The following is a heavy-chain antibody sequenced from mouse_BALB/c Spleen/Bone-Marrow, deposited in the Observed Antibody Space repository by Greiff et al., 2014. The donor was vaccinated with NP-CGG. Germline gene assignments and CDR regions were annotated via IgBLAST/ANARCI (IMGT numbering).Heavy chain of an antibody. CDR2: INPDSSTI. D-gene: IGHD1-2*01. CDR1: GVDFSRYW. V-gene: IGHV4-1*02. J-gene: IGHJ3*01. CDR3: GRRGYYGYFAY. Sequence: GVDFSRYWMSWVRQAPGKGLEWIGEINPDSSTINYTPSLKDKSIISRDNAKNTLYLQMIKVRSEDTALYYCGRRGYYGYFAYWGQGTLVTVSA.